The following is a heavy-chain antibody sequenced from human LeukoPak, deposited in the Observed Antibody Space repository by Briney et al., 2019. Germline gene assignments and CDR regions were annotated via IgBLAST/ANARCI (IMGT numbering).Heavy chain of an antibody. CDR2: IHYSGST. V-gene: IGHV4-59*02. D-gene: IGHD1-1*01. CDR3: ALNWNDLSAFDI. Sequence: SEALSLTCTVSGGSVSSSFWSWIRQPPAKGLDWVAYIHYSGSTNYNPSLNSRVTTSIDTSKNQFSLKLISVTSADTAVYYCALNWNDLSAFDIWGQGTLVTVSS. CDR1: GGSVSSSF. J-gene: IGHJ3*02.